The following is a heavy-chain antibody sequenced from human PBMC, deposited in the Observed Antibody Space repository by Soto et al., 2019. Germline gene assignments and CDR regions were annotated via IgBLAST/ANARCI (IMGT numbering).Heavy chain of an antibody. D-gene: IGHD3-10*01. CDR2: INQDGSQK. V-gene: IGHV3-7*01. Sequence: EVNLVDSGGGLVQPGGSLRLSCVASGFTFSSYWMTWVRQAPGKGLEWVANINQDGSQKYYVDSVKGRFTISRDNAKNLLYLQMNSLRAEDTAVYYCAASLVRGTISDGNWFDPWGQGTLVTVSS. CDR3: AASLVRGTISDGNWFDP. CDR1: GFTFSSYW. J-gene: IGHJ5*02.